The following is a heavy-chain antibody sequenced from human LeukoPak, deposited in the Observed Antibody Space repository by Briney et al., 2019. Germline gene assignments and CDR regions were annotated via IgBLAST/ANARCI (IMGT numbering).Heavy chain of an antibody. CDR1: GGSFSGYY. J-gene: IGHJ4*02. Sequence: SETLSLTCAVYGGSFSGYYWSWIRQPPGKGLEWIGEINHSGSTNYNPSLKSRVTISVDTSKNQFSLKLSSVTAADTAVYYCARRWRSSGSYWGQGTLVTVSS. CDR2: INHSGST. D-gene: IGHD6-19*01. V-gene: IGHV4-34*01. CDR3: ARRWRSSGSY.